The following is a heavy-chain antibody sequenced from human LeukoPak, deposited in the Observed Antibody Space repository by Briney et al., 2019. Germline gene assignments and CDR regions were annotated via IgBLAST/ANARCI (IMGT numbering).Heavy chain of an antibody. CDR2: INPSGGST. V-gene: IGHV1-46*01. CDR1: GYTLTELS. D-gene: IGHD2-2*02. CDR3: AREKGVVVVPAAIFPRSRYNWFDP. J-gene: IGHJ5*02. Sequence: ASVKVSCKVSGYTLTELSMHWARQAPGKGLEWMGIINPSGGSTSYAQKFQGRVTMTRDMSTSTVYMELSSLRSEDTAVYYCAREKGVVVVPAAIFPRSRYNWFDPWGQGTLVTVSS.